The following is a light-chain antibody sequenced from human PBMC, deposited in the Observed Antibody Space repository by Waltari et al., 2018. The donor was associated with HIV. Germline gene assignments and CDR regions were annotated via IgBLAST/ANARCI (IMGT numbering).Light chain of an antibody. Sequence: QSVLTQPPSVSAAPGQKVTISCPGSLSNLENSAISWFRQYPGTSPQLVIYETDKRPSGIPDRFSGTKSGTSASLVITDLQIGDEADYYCGMWDTSLSEGVFGGGTKVTVL. CDR1: LSNLENSA. CDR2: ETD. CDR3: GMWDTSLSEGV. V-gene: IGLV1-51*01. J-gene: IGLJ3*02.